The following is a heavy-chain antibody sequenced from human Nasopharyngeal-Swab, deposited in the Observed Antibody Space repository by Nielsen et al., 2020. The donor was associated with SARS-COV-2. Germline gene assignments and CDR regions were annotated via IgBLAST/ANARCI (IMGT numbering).Heavy chain of an antibody. J-gene: IGHJ4*02. V-gene: IGHV1-2*06. CDR2: INPNSGGT. CDR3: ARGGSYLTGPADY. Sequence: WVRQAPGQGLEWMGRINPNSGGTNYAQKFQGRVTMTRDTSISTAYMELSRLRSDDTAVYYCARGGSYLTGPADYWGQGTLVTVSS. D-gene: IGHD1-26*01.